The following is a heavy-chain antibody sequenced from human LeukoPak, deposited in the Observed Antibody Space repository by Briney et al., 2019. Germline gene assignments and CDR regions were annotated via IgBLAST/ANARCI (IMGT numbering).Heavy chain of an antibody. CDR1: GFSLSSSGMC. V-gene: IGHV2-70*11. CDR2: IDWYDDK. CDR3: ARGSIVAAGKYYFHY. J-gene: IGHJ4*02. Sequence: SGPALVKPTQTLTLTCTFSGFSLSSSGMCVNWIRQPQGKALEWLARIDWYDDKYYSTSLKTRLTISKDTSKNQVVLTMTNMDPVDTATYYCARGSIVAAGKYYFHYWGQGTLVTVSS. D-gene: IGHD6-13*01.